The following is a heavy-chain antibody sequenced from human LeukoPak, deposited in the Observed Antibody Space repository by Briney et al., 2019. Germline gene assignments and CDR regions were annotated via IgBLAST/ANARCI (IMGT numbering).Heavy chain of an antibody. D-gene: IGHD5-18*01. Sequence: KPSETLSLTCSVSGASITSDYWSWIRQPPGKGLEWIGEINHSGSTNYNPSLKSRVTISVDTSKNQFSLKLSSVTAADTAVYYCARDPREQLWFDYWGQGTLVTVSS. V-gene: IGHV4-34*01. CDR3: ARDPREQLWFDY. CDR1: GASITSDY. J-gene: IGHJ4*02. CDR2: INHSGST.